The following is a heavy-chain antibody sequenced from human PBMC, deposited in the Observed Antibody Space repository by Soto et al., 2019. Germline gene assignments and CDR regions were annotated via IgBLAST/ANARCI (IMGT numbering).Heavy chain of an antibody. D-gene: IGHD3-10*01. CDR2: IIPIFGTA. V-gene: IGHV1-69*01. CDR1: GGTFSSYA. J-gene: IGHJ4*02. Sequence: QVQLVQSGAEVKKPGSSVKVSCKASGGTFSSYAISWVRQAPGQGLEWMGGIIPIFGTANYAQKFQGRVTITADEATSTAYMELSSLRSEDTAVYYGASGAYGSGSYYLPYYFDYWGQGTLVTVSS. CDR3: ASGAYGSGSYYLPYYFDY.